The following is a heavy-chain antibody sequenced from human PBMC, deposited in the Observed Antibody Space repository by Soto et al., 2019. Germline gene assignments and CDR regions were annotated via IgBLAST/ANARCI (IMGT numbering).Heavy chain of an antibody. CDR3: ASLASSGWYGNYYYGMDV. J-gene: IGHJ6*02. D-gene: IGHD6-19*01. CDR1: GGSISSSNW. Sequence: PSETLSLTCAVSGGSISSSNWWSWVRQPPGQGLEWIGEIYHSGSTNYNPSLKSRVTISVDKSKNQFSLKLSSVTAADTAVYYCASLASSGWYGNYYYGMDVWGQGTTVTVSS. CDR2: IYHSGST. V-gene: IGHV4-4*02.